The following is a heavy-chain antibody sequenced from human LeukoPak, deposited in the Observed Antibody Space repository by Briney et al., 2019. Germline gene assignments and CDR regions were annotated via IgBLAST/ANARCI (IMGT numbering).Heavy chain of an antibody. CDR2: ISYDGSNK. Sequence: GRSLRLSCAASGFTFSSYGMHWVRQAPGKGLEWVAVISYDGSNKYYADSVKGRFTISRDNSKNTLYLQMNSLRAEDTAVYYCAKPEAGSSGWRGPFDYWGQGTLVTVSS. D-gene: IGHD6-19*01. J-gene: IGHJ4*02. CDR3: AKPEAGSSGWRGPFDY. V-gene: IGHV3-30*18. CDR1: GFTFSSYG.